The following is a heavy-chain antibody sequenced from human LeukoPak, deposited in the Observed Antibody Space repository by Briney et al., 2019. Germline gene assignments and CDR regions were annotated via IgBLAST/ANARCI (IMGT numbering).Heavy chain of an antibody. Sequence: GGSLRLSCAASGFTFSNFAMHWVRQAPGKGLEWVAVISYDGSIKYYADSVKGRFTISRDNAKNTLYLQMNSLRAEDTAVYYCARVHFPDAFDIWGQGTMVTVSS. CDR2: ISYDGSIK. CDR1: GFTFSNFA. CDR3: ARVHFPDAFDI. J-gene: IGHJ3*02. V-gene: IGHV3-30*04.